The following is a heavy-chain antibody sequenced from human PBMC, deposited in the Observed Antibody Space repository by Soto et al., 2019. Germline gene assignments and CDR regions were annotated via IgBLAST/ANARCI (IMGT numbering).Heavy chain of an antibody. J-gene: IGHJ5*02. CDR2: ISYDGSNK. Sequence: GGSLRLSCAASGFTFSSYGMHWVRQAPGKGLEWVAVISYDGSNKYYADSVKGRFTISRDNSKNTLYLQMNSLRAEDTAVYYCAKSALSSWGQGTLVTVSS. CDR3: AKSALSS. V-gene: IGHV3-30*18. CDR1: GFTFSSYG.